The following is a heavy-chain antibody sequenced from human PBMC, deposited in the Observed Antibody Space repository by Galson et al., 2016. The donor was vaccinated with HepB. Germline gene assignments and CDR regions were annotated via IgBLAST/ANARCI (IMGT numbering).Heavy chain of an antibody. Sequence: SVKVSCKAYGYTFTVNGISWVRQAPGQGLEWMGWISAHSGDTNYAQKFQDRVTLTTDTSTSTAYMALRSLRSDDTAVYYCARDRDYLLEHWGQGTLVAVSS. J-gene: IGHJ5*02. CDR3: ARDRDYLLEH. CDR2: ISAHSGDT. CDR1: GYTFTVNG. D-gene: IGHD4-11*01. V-gene: IGHV1-18*01.